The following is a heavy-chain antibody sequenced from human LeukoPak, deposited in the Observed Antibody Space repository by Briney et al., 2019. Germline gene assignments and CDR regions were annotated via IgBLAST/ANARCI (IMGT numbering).Heavy chain of an antibody. CDR1: GGSFSGYY. D-gene: IGHD6-6*01. V-gene: IGHV4-34*01. CDR3: ARLSIAARRYYYYGMDV. J-gene: IGHJ6*02. CDR2: INHSGST. Sequence: PSETLSLTCAVYGGSFSGYYWSWIRQPPGKGLEWIGEINHSGSTNYNPSLKSRVTISVDTSKNQFSLKLSSVTAADTAVYYCARLSIAARRYYYYGMDVWGQGTTVTVSS.